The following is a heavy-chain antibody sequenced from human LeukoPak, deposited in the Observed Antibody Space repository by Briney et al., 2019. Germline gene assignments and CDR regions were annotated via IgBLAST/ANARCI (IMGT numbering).Heavy chain of an antibody. CDR3: AKDYDSSGFFDY. J-gene: IGHJ4*02. D-gene: IGHD3-22*01. Sequence: PGGSLRLSCAASGFTFSSYWMSWVRQAPGKGLEWVSAISGSGGSTYYADSVKGRFTISRDNSKNTLYLQMNSLRAEDTAVYYCAKDYDSSGFFDYWGQGTLVTVSS. CDR1: GFTFSSYW. CDR2: ISGSGGST. V-gene: IGHV3-23*01.